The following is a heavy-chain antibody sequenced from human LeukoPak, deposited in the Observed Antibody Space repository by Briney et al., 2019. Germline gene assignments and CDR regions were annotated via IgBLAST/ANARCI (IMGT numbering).Heavy chain of an antibody. Sequence: PGGSLRLSCSASGFTFSSYAMHWVRQAPGKGLEWVSAISGSGGSTYYADSVKGRFTISRDNSKNTLYLQMNSLRAEDTAVYYCARDSDGGTYYFDYWGQGTLVTVSS. D-gene: IGHD4-23*01. CDR1: GFTFSSYA. CDR3: ARDSDGGTYYFDY. J-gene: IGHJ4*02. V-gene: IGHV3-23*01. CDR2: ISGSGGST.